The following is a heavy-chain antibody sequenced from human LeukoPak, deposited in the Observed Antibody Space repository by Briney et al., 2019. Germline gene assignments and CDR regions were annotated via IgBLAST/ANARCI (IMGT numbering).Heavy chain of an antibody. D-gene: IGHD2-15*01. CDR2: IIPILGIA. V-gene: IGHV1-69*04. CDR3: ARVVVAAPNNWFDP. CDR1: GGTFSSYA. J-gene: IGHJ5*02. Sequence: SVKVSCKASGGTFSSYAISWVRQAPGQGLEWMGRIIPILGIANYAQKFQGRVTITADKSTSTAYMELSSLRSEDTAVYYCARVVVAAPNNWFDPWGQGTLVTVSS.